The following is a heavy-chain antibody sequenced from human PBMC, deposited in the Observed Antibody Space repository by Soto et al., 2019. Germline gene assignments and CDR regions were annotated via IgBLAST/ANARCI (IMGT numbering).Heavy chain of an antibody. CDR1: GYTFTAYY. CDR3: ARGGGSYRGAGSQTDY. V-gene: IGHV1-2*02. J-gene: IGHJ4*02. D-gene: IGHD1-26*01. Sequence: QVQLVQSGAEVKKPGASVKVSCKASGYTFTAYYMHWVRQAPGQGLEWMGWINPNSGGTNHAQKFQGRVTMTRDTPISTAYMELSRLSSDDTAVYYCARGGGSYRGAGSQTDYWGQGTLVTVSS. CDR2: INPNSGGT.